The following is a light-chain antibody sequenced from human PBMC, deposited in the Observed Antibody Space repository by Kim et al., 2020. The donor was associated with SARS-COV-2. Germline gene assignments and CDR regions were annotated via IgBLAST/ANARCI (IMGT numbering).Light chain of an antibody. V-gene: IGLV1-40*01. CDR3: QSYDSSRVV. J-gene: IGLJ2*01. Sequence: PGQRVTLSCTGSSSNIGAGYDVHWYQPLPGTAPKLLIYGNSNRPSGVPDRFSGSKSGTSASLAITGLQAEDEADYYCQSYDSSRVVFGGGTQLTVL. CDR1: SSNIGAGYD. CDR2: GNS.